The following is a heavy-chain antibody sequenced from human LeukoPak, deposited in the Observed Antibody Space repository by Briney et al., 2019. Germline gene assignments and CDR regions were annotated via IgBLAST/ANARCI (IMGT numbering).Heavy chain of an antibody. CDR3: ARDLKLYSSSSNYFDY. CDR2: IIPIYGTT. D-gene: IGHD6-6*01. CDR1: GGTYA. V-gene: IGHV1-69*01. J-gene: IGHJ4*02. Sequence: SVKVSCKASGGTYAISWVRQAPGQGLEWMGGIIPIYGTTNYAQKFQGRVTITADESTSTAYMELSSLRSDDTAVYFCARDLKLYSSSSNYFDYCGQGTLVTVSS.